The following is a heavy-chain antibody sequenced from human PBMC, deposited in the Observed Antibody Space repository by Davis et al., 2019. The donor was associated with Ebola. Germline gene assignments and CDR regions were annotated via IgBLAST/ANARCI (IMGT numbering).Heavy chain of an antibody. D-gene: IGHD2-15*01. Sequence: GESLKISCAASGFTFSSYSMNWVRQAPGKGLEWVSSIRSSSSYIYYADSVKGRFTISRDNAKNSLYLQMNSLRAEDTAVYYCARDSAATLLGYYGMDVWGQGTTVTVSS. CDR2: IRSSSSYI. J-gene: IGHJ6*02. V-gene: IGHV3-21*01. CDR3: ARDSAATLLGYYGMDV. CDR1: GFTFSSYS.